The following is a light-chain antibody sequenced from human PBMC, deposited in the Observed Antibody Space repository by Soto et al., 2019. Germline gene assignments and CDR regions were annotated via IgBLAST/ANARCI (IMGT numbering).Light chain of an antibody. CDR2: DVG. Sequence: QSALTQPASVSGSPGQSITISCTGTSSDVGAYNYVSWYQRHPGEVPKLMIFDVGNRPSGISNRFSGSKSGNTASLTISGLQAEDEADYYCSSYTRSSTLVFGTGTKVTVL. V-gene: IGLV2-14*01. CDR1: SSDVGAYNY. J-gene: IGLJ1*01. CDR3: SSYTRSSTLV.